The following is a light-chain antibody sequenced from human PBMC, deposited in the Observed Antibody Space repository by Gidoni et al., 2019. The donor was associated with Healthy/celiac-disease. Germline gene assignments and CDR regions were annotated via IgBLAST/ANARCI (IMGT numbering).Light chain of an antibody. CDR2: AAS. CDR3: QQSYSTPVFT. J-gene: IGKJ3*01. V-gene: IGKV1-39*01. CDR1: QSISSY. Sequence: DIQRTQSPSSLSASVGDRVTITCRASQSISSYLNWYQQKPGNAHKLLIYAASSLQSGVPSRFSGSGSWTDFTLTISSLQPEDFATYYCQQSYSTPVFTFGPGTKVDIK.